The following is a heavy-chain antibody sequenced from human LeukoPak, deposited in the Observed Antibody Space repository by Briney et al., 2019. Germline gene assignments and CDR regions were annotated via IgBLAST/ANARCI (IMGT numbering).Heavy chain of an antibody. CDR3: AKDGNYYGSGSYIDY. D-gene: IGHD3-10*01. CDR2: ISWDGGST. CDR1: GFTFDDYA. Sequence: PGGSLRLSCAASGFTFDDYAMHWVRQAPGKGLEWVSLISWDGGSTYYADSVKGRFTISRDNSKNSLYLQMNSLRAEDTALYYCAKDGNYYGSGSYIDYWGQGTLVTVSS. J-gene: IGHJ4*02. V-gene: IGHV3-43D*03.